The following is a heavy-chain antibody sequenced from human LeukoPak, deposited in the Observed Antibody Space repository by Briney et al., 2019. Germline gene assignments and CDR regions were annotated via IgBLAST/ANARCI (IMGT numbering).Heavy chain of an antibody. V-gene: IGHV4-34*01. CDR3: ARAPSHIAAAGPFDY. J-gene: IGHJ4*02. Sequence: SETLSLTCAVYGGSFSGYYWSWIRQPPGKGLEWIGEINHSGSTNYNPSLKSRVTISVDTPKNQFSLTLSSVTAADTAVYYCARAPSHIAAAGPFDYWGQGTLVTVSS. CDR2: INHSGST. D-gene: IGHD6-13*01. CDR1: GGSFSGYY.